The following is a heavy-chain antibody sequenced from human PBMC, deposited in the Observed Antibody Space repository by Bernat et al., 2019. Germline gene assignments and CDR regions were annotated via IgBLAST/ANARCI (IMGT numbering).Heavy chain of an antibody. D-gene: IGHD2-21*02. CDR3: ARSGDYLPRTNWFDP. J-gene: IGHJ5*02. Sequence: QVQLVQSGAEVKKPGASVKVSCKASGYTFTGYYMHWVRQAPGQGLEWMGWINPNIGGTNYAQKFQGWVTMTRDTSISTAYMELSRLRADDTAVYYCARSGDYLPRTNWFDPWGQGTLVTVSS. CDR2: INPNIGGT. CDR1: GYTFTGYY. V-gene: IGHV1-2*04.